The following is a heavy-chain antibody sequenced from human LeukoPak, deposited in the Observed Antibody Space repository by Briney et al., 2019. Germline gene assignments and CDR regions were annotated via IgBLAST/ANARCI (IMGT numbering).Heavy chain of an antibody. J-gene: IGHJ4*02. D-gene: IGHD6-19*01. CDR2: IKQDGSEK. Sequence: GGSLRLSCAASGFTFSSNWMTWVRQAPGKGLEWVANIKQDGSEKYYVDSVKGRFTISRDNAKNSLYLQMNSLRAEDTAVYYCARDVWPQGPVAGTGFDYWGQGTLVTVSS. V-gene: IGHV3-7*01. CDR3: ARDVWPQGPVAGTGFDY. CDR1: GFTFSSNW.